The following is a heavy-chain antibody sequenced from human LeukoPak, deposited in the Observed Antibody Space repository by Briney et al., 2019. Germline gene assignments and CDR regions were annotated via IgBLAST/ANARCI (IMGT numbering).Heavy chain of an antibody. Sequence: SETLSLTSAVSGGSISSSDYYWHWIRQRTGKGLEWIGYVYYNGRTFYNPSLRSRVTLSVDTSKNQFSLALTSVTAADTAIYFCARGQYHYDTSGHEFDNWGRGTLVTVSS. V-gene: IGHV4-31*11. CDR1: GGSISSSDYY. CDR2: VYYNGRT. D-gene: IGHD3-22*01. J-gene: IGHJ4*02. CDR3: ARGQYHYDTSGHEFDN.